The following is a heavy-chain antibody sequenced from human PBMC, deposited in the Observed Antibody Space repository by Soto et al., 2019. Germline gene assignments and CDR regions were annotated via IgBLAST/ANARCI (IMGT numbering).Heavy chain of an antibody. CDR2: ISAYNGNT. V-gene: IGHV1-18*01. CDR1: GYTFTSYG. J-gene: IGHJ6*02. D-gene: IGHD3-3*01. CDR3: ARYYDFWSGYYHYYYYGMDV. Sequence: QVQLVQSGAEVKKPGASVKVSCKASGYTFTSYGISWVRQAPGQGLEWMGWISAYNGNTNYAQKLQGRVTMTTDTSTSTAYMELRSLRYDDTAVYYCARYYDFWSGYYHYYYYGMDVWGQGTTVTVSS.